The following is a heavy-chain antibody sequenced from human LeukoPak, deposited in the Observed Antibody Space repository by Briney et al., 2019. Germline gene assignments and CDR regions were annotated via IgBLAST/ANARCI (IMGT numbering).Heavy chain of an antibody. Sequence: GSLRLSCEGSGFSFSTYYMSWVRQAPGKGLEWVANIRHDGSEKFYVDSVKGRFTVSRDNAKNSVFLQMKSLRADESAVYYCASGSSTWSTMGLYFDHWGQGALVTVSS. D-gene: IGHD6-13*01. V-gene: IGHV3-7*01. CDR2: IRHDGSEK. CDR3: ASGSSTWSTMGLYFDH. CDR1: GFSFSTYY. J-gene: IGHJ4*02.